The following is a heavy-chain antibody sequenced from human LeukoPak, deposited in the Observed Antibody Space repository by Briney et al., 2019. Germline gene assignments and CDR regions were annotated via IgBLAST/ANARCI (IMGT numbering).Heavy chain of an antibody. CDR1: GFTFSSYG. CDR3: AKDRGYSHGFEY. D-gene: IGHD5-12*01. J-gene: IGHJ4*02. CDR2: ISYDGRNK. Sequence: PGGSLRLSCAASGFTFSSYGMHWVRQAPGKGLEWVAGISYDGRNKEYVDSVKGRFTISRDNSKNTLYLQMNSLRAEDTAVYYCAKDRGYSHGFEYWGQGTLVTVSS. V-gene: IGHV3-30*18.